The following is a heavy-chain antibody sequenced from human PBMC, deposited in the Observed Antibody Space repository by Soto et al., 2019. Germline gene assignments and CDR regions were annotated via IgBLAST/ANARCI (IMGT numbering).Heavy chain of an antibody. D-gene: IGHD3-22*01. CDR3: VKGEYYYDSSGYYPFDY. CDR2: IYPGDSDT. V-gene: IGHV5-51*01. CDR1: GHSYTTYW. J-gene: IGHJ4*02. Sequence: GESLKISCKGSGHSYTTYWIGWVRQMPGKGPEWMGVIYPGDSDTRYSPSFQGQVTISADKSTSTAYLQWSSLKASAVYYCVKGEYYYDSSGYYPFDYWGQGTLVTVSS.